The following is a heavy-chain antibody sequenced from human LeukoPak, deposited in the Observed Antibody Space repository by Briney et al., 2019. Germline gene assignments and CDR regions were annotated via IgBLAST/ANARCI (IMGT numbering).Heavy chain of an antibody. CDR3: ARGPWSAAGYNGMDV. CDR2: IKQDGSKK. D-gene: IGHD6-13*01. Sequence: GGSLRLSCAASGFTFSSYAMSWVRQAPGKGLEWVANIKQDGSKKSYVDSVKGRFTISRDNAKNSLYLQMNSLRGEDTAVYYCARGPWSAAGYNGMDVWGQGTTVTVSS. V-gene: IGHV3-7*03. J-gene: IGHJ6*02. CDR1: GFTFSSYA.